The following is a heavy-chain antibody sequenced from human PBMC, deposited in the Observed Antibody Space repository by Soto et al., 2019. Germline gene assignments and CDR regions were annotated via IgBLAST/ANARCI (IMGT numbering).Heavy chain of an antibody. J-gene: IGHJ6*02. CDR1: GFTFSSYG. CDR3: AKDLGVAAKFKLPSWGLDYYYYGMDV. V-gene: IGHV3-30*18. CDR2: ISYDGSNK. Sequence: PGGSLRLSCAASGFTFSSYGMHWVRQAPGKGLEWVAVISYDGSNKYYADSVKGRFTISRDNSKNTLYLQMNSLRAEDTAVYYCAKDLGVAAKFKLPSWGLDYYYYGMDVWGQGTTVTVSS. D-gene: IGHD2-15*01.